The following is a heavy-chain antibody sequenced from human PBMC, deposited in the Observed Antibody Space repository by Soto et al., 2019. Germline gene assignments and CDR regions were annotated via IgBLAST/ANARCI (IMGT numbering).Heavy chain of an antibody. J-gene: IGHJ4*02. CDR1: GFTFSDYP. D-gene: IGHD3-10*01. Sequence: QVKLVESGGGVVQPGASLRLSCVASGFTFSDYPLHWVRRAPGKGLEWVAVISYDGNDESYSDSVKGRFTISRDNSKTTVYLQMNSLRADDMAVCHCARDMRHDYASGRLDYLGQGTLVTVSS. V-gene: IGHV3-30-3*01. CDR3: ARDMRHDYASGRLDY. CDR2: ISYDGNDE.